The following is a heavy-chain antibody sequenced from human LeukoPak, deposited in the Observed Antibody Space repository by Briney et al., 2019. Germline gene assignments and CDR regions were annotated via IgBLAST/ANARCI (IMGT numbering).Heavy chain of an antibody. D-gene: IGHD1-14*01. V-gene: IGHV4-39*01. CDR3: ARLGTTTFRFDY. CDR1: GGSISNNNYY. J-gene: IGHJ4*02. Sequence: SETLSLTCAVSGGSISNNNYYWGWIRQPPGKGLEWIGSIYYSGRTYYNPSLKSRVTISADTSKNQFSLKLNSVTAADTAVYYCARLGTTTFRFDYWGQGTLVTVSS. CDR2: IYYSGRT.